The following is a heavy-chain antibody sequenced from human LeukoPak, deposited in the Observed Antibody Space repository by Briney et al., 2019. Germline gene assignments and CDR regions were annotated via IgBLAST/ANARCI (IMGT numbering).Heavy chain of an antibody. CDR2: IYSGGSI. CDR1: GFTVSSNY. D-gene: IGHD2-15*01. CDR3: ARAQGVSRGYCSGGSCPYYFDY. J-gene: IGHJ4*02. Sequence: GGSLRLSCAASGFTVSSNYMSWVRQAPGKGLEWVSVIYSGGSIYYADSVKGRFTISRDNSRNTLSLQMNSLRAEDTAVYYCARAQGVSRGYCSGGSCPYYFDYWGQGTLVTVSS. V-gene: IGHV3-66*01.